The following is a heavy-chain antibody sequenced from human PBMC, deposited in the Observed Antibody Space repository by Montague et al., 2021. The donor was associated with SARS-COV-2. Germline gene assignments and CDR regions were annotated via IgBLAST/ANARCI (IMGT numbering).Heavy chain of an antibody. CDR3: ARVKTPRYYDILTGYSKDYF. CDR2: IYYGGST. CDR1: GGSVSSGGYY. Sequence: TLSLTCTVSGGSVSSGGYYWSWIRQHPGKGLEWIGYIYYGGSTYYNPALKSRVTISVDTSKNQFSLKLSSVTAADTAVYYCARVKTPRYYDILTGYSKDYF. D-gene: IGHD3-9*01. V-gene: IGHV4-31*03. J-gene: IGHJ1*01.